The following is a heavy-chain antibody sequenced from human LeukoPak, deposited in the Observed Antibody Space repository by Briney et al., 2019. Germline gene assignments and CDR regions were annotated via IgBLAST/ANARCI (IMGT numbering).Heavy chain of an antibody. CDR3: AKARGGGKNSVGATRGTLDY. V-gene: IGHV4-38-2*02. D-gene: IGHD1-26*01. J-gene: IGHJ4*02. CDR2: IYYSGST. CDR1: GYSISSGYY. Sequence: SETLSLTCTVSGYSISSGYYWGWIRQPPGKGLEWIGSIYYSGSTYYNPSLKSRVTISVDTSKNQFSLKLSSVTAADTAVYYCAKARGGGKNSVGATRGTLDYWGQGTLVTVSS.